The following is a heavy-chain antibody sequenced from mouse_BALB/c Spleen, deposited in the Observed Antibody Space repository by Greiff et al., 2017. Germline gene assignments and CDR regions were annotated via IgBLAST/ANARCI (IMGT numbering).Heavy chain of an antibody. CDR2: ISSGGST. J-gene: IGHJ2*01. V-gene: IGHV5-6-5*01. CDR3: ASYYGYYFDY. D-gene: IGHD1-1*01. CDR1: GFTFSSYA. Sequence: EVKLMESGGGLVKPGGSLKLSCAASGFTFSSYAMSWVRQTPEKRLEWVASISSGGSTYYPDSVKGRFTISRDNARNILYLPMSSLRSEDTAMYYCASYYGYYFDYWGQGTTLTVSS.